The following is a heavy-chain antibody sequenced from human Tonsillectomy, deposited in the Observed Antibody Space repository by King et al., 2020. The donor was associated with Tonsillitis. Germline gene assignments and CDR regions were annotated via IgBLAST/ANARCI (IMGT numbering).Heavy chain of an antibody. CDR3: AKRYHYDSSAPLDY. CDR2: ITGDGGTT. V-gene: IGHV3-43*02. J-gene: IGHJ4*02. CDR1: GFTFDDYA. D-gene: IGHD3-22*01. Sequence: VQLVESGGGVVQPGGSLRLSCAASGFTFDDYAMHWVRQAPGKGLEWVSLITGDGGTTYYADSVKGRFTISRDNSKNSLYLQMNSLRTEDTALYYCAKRYHYDSSAPLDYWGQGTLVTVSS.